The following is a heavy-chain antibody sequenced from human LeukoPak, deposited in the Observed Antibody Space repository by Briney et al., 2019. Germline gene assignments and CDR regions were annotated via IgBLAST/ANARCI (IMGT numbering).Heavy chain of an antibody. CDR3: ARAYNWNDKFDY. D-gene: IGHD1-20*01. Sequence: GASVKVSCKASGYTFTTYYIHWVRQAPGQGLEWMGKIDPNDGNTRYAQKFQGRVSMTRDTSTSTVYMELSSLRSEDTAAYYCARAYNWNDKFDYWGQGTLVTVSS. CDR2: IDPNDGNT. V-gene: IGHV1-46*01. CDR1: GYTFTTYY. J-gene: IGHJ4*02.